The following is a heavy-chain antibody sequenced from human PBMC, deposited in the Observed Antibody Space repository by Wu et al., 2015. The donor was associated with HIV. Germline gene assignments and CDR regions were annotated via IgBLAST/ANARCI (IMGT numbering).Heavy chain of an antibody. CDR3: ARESRYEGYSYGYYYYGMDV. CDR1: GYTFTGYY. D-gene: IGHD5-18*01. CDR2: INPNSGGT. Sequence: QVQLVQSGAEVKKPGASVKVSCKASGYTFTGYYMHWVRQAPGQGLEWMGWINPNSGGTNYAQKFQGRVTMTRDTSISTAYMELSRLRSDDTAVYYCARESRYEGYSYGYYYYGMDVVGPRDHGHRLL. J-gene: IGHJ6*02. V-gene: IGHV1-2*02.